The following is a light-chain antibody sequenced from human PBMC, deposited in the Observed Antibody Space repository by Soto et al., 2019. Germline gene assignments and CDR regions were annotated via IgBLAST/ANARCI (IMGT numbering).Light chain of an antibody. CDR3: QQYGSSPPLT. V-gene: IGKV3-20*01. CDR1: QIVSSNY. CDR2: GAS. Sequence: EIVLTQSPGTLSLSPGERSTLSCRASQIVSSNYLAWYQQKPGQAPRLLIYGASSRATGIPDRFSGSGSGTDFTLTISRLEPEDFVVYYCQQYGSSPPLTFGGGTKVDIK. J-gene: IGKJ4*01.